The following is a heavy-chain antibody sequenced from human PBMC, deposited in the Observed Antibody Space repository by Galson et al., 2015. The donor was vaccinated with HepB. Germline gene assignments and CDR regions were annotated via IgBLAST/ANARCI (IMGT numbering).Heavy chain of an antibody. Sequence: SVKVSCKASGYTFTSYGISWVRQAPGQGLEWMGWISAYNGNTNYAQKLQGRVTMTTDTSTSTAYMELRSLRSDDTAVYYCARDLGVDIVVVPAWGTLDYWGQGTLVTVSS. CDR2: ISAYNGNT. CDR3: ARDLGVDIVVVPAWGTLDY. D-gene: IGHD2-2*03. J-gene: IGHJ4*02. V-gene: IGHV1-18*01. CDR1: GYTFTSYG.